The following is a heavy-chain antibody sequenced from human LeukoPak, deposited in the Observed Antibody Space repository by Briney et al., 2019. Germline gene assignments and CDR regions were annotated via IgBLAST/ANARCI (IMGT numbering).Heavy chain of an antibody. CDR1: GYTFTSYY. Sequence: ASVKVSCKASGYTFTSYYMHWVRQAPGQGLEWMGIINPSGGSTSYAQKFQGRVTMARDTSTSTVYMELSSLRSEDTAVYYCAREWTPYSNYVFWFDPWGQGTLVTVSS. D-gene: IGHD4-11*01. CDR2: INPSGGST. V-gene: IGHV1-46*01. CDR3: AREWTPYSNYVFWFDP. J-gene: IGHJ5*02.